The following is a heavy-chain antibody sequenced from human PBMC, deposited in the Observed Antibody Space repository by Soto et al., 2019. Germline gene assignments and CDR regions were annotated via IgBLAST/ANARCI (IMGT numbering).Heavy chain of an antibody. Sequence: QGQLVQSGAEVKKPGASVKVSCKASGYTFTSYDINWVRQATGQGLEWMGWMNPNSGNTDYAQKCPGRVTMTRTTCISTAYRELSSLRSEDTAVYYCARRRGSTRLYWRDPWGQGTLVTVSS. CDR2: MNPNSGNT. J-gene: IGHJ5*02. CDR3: ARRRGSTRLYWRDP. CDR1: GYTFTSYD. D-gene: IGHD2-15*01. V-gene: IGHV1-8*01.